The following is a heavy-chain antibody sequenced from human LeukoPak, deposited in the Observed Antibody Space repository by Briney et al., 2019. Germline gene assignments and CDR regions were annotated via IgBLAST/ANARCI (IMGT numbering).Heavy chain of an antibody. Sequence: SETLSLTCTVSGDSVSSHYWSWIRQPPGKGLEWIAYVYYTGTSNYNSSLKSRVTISIDTSKNQFSLKLISVTAADTAVYYCARYSNHVDYFDSWGQGTLVTVSS. CDR1: GDSVSSHY. V-gene: IGHV4-59*02. CDR3: ARYSNHVDYFDS. CDR2: VYYTGTS. D-gene: IGHD4-11*01. J-gene: IGHJ4*02.